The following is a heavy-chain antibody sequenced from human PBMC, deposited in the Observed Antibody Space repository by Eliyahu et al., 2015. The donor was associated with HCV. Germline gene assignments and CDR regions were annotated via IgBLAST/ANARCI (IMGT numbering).Heavy chain of an antibody. J-gene: IGHJ6*02. CDR1: GFTVSTNY. CDR2: IYSGGIT. V-gene: IGHV3-53*01. CDR3: ARPSYSYESSGYQSYYYDLDV. Sequence: EVQLVESGGGLIQPGGSLRLSCAASGFTVSTNYMSWVRQALGKGLEWVSVIYSGGITYYADSVKGRFTISRDNXKNTLYLQMNSLRAEDTAXYYCARPSYSYESSGYQSYYYDLDVWGQGTTVTVSS. D-gene: IGHD3-22*01.